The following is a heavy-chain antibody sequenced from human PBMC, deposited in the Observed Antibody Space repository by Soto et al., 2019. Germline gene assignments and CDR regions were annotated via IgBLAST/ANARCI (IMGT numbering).Heavy chain of an antibody. Sequence: PSEALSLTCTVSGGSISYHYWTWIRQCPGKGLEWIGYVYYTGVTNYNPSLKSRVAMSVDTSKNQFSLKLSSVTAADTAVYFCARSNANLHRALFESWGQGTLLTVSS. V-gene: IGHV4-59*11. J-gene: IGHJ4*02. CDR1: GGSISYHY. CDR3: ARSNANLHRALFES. CDR2: VYYTGVT.